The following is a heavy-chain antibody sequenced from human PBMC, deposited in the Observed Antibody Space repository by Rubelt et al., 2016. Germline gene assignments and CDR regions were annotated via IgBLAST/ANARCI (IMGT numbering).Heavy chain of an antibody. CDR1: GGSIRSGSY. Sequence: QVQLQESGPGLVKPSETLSLTCTVSGGSIRSGSYWGWIRQPPGKGLEWIGSIYHSGSTYYNPSLKSRVTMSVDTSKNQFSLKLTAGTAADTAGYYCARVGGDGYNDYWGQGILVTVSS. J-gene: IGHJ4*02. D-gene: IGHD5-24*01. V-gene: IGHV4-38-2*02. CDR2: IYHSGST. CDR3: ARVGGDGYNDY.